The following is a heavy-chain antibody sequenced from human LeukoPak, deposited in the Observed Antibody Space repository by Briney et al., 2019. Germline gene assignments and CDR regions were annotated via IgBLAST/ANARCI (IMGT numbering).Heavy chain of an antibody. D-gene: IGHD5-24*01. Sequence: PGGSLRLSCAASGFNFDNSAMHWVRQAPGRGLEWVSGITWNSGILRYADSVKGRFTISRDNAKNSLYLQMNSLRAEDTALYYCAKAIRHAFDIWGQGTMVTVSS. CDR1: GFNFDNSA. V-gene: IGHV3-9*01. CDR2: ITWNSGIL. CDR3: AKAIRHAFDI. J-gene: IGHJ3*02.